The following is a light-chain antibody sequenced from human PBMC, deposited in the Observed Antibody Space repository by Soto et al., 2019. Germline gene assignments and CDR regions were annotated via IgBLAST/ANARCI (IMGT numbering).Light chain of an antibody. CDR2: WAS. CDR3: QQYYSTPPT. Sequence: DIVMTQSPDSLAVSPGERATINCKSSQSVLYSSNNKNYLAWYQQKPGQPPKLLIYWASTRESGVPDRISGSGSGTDFTLTISSLQAEDVAVYYCQQYYSTPPTFGQGTKVEIK. CDR1: QSVLYSSNNKNY. J-gene: IGKJ1*01. V-gene: IGKV4-1*01.